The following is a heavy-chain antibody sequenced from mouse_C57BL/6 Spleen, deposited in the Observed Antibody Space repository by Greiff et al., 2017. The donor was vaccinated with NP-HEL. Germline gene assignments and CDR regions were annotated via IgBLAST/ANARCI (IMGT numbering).Heavy chain of an antibody. CDR1: GYTFTSYW. Sequence: QVQLQQPGAELVRPGSSVKLSCKASGYTFTSYWMHWVKQRPIQGLEWIGNIDPSDSETHYNQKFKDKATLTVDKSSSTAYMQLSSLTSEDSAVYYCARRGRSSGYDAMDYWGQGTSVTVSS. D-gene: IGHD3-2*02. J-gene: IGHJ4*01. V-gene: IGHV1-52*01. CDR2: IDPSDSET. CDR3: ARRGRSSGYDAMDY.